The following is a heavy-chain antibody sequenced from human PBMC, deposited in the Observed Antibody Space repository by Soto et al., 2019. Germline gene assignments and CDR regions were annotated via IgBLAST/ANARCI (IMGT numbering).Heavy chain of an antibody. CDR2: IYHGGTT. J-gene: IGHJ4*02. Sequence: QVQLQESGPRLVKPSGTLSLTCAVSGGSISSSYWWNWVRQTPRGGLEWIGKIYHGGTTNYNPSLKNRVTISVDKSKNQFSLKLTSVTAADTAVYYCVSSLNYDFWRDGGRHFYFDYWGRGILATVSS. CDR3: VSSLNYDFWRDGGRHFYFDY. CDR1: GGSISSSYW. V-gene: IGHV4-4*02. D-gene: IGHD3-3*01.